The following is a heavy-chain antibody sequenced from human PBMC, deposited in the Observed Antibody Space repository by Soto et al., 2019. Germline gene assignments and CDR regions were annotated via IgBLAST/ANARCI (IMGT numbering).Heavy chain of an antibody. CDR1: GGTFSSYA. J-gene: IGHJ6*02. CDR3: ARGYCTNGVCYSYYYGMDV. CDR2: IIPLFGTA. D-gene: IGHD2-8*01. V-gene: IGHV1-69*01. Sequence: QVQLVQSGAEVKKPGSSVKVSCKASGGTFSSYAISWVRQAPGQGLEWMGGIIPLFGTANYAQKFQGRVTITADESTSTAYIELSSLRSEDTAVYYCARGYCTNGVCYSYYYGMDVWGQGTTVTVSS.